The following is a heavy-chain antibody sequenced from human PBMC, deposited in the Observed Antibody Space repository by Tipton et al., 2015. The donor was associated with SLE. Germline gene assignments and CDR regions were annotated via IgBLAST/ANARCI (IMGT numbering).Heavy chain of an antibody. J-gene: IGHJ3*02. D-gene: IGHD3-16*02. CDR2: LYYSGST. Sequence: TLSLTCAVYGGSFSDYYWSWIRQPPGKGLEWIGSLYYSGSTKYNPSLKSRVTISVGTSKNQFSLKLTSVTAADTAVYYCAGYTDRVGDDAFDIWGQGTMVTVSS. CDR3: AGYTDRVGDDAFDI. V-gene: IGHV4-34*01. CDR1: GGSFSDYY.